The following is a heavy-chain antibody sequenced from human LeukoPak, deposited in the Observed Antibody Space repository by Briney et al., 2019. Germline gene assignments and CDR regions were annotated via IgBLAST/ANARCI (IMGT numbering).Heavy chain of an antibody. Sequence: ASVKVSCKASGYTFISYAIHWVRQAPGQRLEWMGWINGDNGNTKYSQKFQGRVTITRDTSASTAYMELSSLRSEDTAVYYCARGGELLYSDYWGQGTLVAVSP. CDR1: GYTFISYA. J-gene: IGHJ4*02. CDR3: ARGGELLYSDY. V-gene: IGHV1-3*01. CDR2: INGDNGNT. D-gene: IGHD3-10*01.